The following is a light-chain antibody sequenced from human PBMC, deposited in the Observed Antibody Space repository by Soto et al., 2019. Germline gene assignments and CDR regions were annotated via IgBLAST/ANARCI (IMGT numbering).Light chain of an antibody. Sequence: DIQMTQSPPTLSASAGDRVTITCRASESISSWLAWYQQKPCKAPKLLMYKASSLESGVPSRFSGSGSGTEFTLTISSLQPDDFATYYCEQYNSYSWTFGQGTKVDIK. CDR2: KAS. CDR3: EQYNSYSWT. J-gene: IGKJ1*01. V-gene: IGKV1-5*03. CDR1: ESISSW.